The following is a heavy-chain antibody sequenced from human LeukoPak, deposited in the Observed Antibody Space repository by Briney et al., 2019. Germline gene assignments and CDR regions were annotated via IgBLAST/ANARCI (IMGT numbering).Heavy chain of an antibody. J-gene: IGHJ4*02. V-gene: IGHV4-39*07. D-gene: IGHD3-22*01. CDR3: ATLYDSSGYYLDY. Sequence: WIRQPPXKGLEWIGNIYYSGRTYYNPSLKSRVTMSVDTSKNQFSLKLSSVTAADTAVYYCATLYDSSGYYLDYWGQGTLVTVSS. CDR2: IYYSGRT.